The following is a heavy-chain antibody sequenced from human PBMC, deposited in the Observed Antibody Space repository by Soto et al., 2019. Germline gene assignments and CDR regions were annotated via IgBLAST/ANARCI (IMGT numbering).Heavy chain of an antibody. V-gene: IGHV4-59*03. CDR1: GDAISNYY. CDR3: ARGTRALITSFFAY. CDR2: VHESGST. D-gene: IGHD1-20*01. J-gene: IGHJ4*02. Sequence: SETLSLTCTVSGDAISNYYWGWIRQTPGRGLEWIGCVHESGSTDYNPSLKGRVTISLHTSKSQFSLSLRSATAADTATYYCARGTRALITSFFAYRREGIPVTVSS.